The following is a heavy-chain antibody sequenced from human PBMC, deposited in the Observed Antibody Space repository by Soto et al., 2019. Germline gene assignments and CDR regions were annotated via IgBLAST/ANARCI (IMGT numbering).Heavy chain of an antibody. CDR2: IYSTGST. Sequence: QVQLHESGPGLVKPSQTLSLTCTVSGASIRSGDFYWAWIRQPPGKGLESIGHIYSTGSTYYHPSLRRRVLISLDRPSNQFSLTLTSLTAADTAIYYCARTNGGHLDFWGQGVLVTVSS. J-gene: IGHJ4*02. CDR1: GASIRSGDFY. D-gene: IGHD2-8*01. CDR3: ARTNGGHLDF. V-gene: IGHV4-30-4*01.